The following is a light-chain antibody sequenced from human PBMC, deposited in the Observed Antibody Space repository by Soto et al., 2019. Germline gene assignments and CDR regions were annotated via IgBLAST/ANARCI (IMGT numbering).Light chain of an antibody. J-gene: IGKJ5*01. CDR2: DVS. Sequence: AIQFTQSPSSLSASVGDRVTISCRASQDVRGALAWYQQKPGTAPKILIYDVSVLESGVPTRFSGSGSGTDFTLTITSLPPVDFATYYCQQFNSDPITYGQGTRLEIK. CDR1: QDVRGA. CDR3: QQFNSDPIT. V-gene: IGKV1-13*02.